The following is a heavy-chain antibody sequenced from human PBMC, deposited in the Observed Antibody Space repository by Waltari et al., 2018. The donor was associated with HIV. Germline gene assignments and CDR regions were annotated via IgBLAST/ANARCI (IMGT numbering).Heavy chain of an antibody. V-gene: IGHV3-53*01. Sequence: EVQLVESGGGLIQPGGSLRLSCAASGFSVSSNYMSWVRQAPGKGREWVSVIYSGGSTYYADCVKGRFTISRDKSKNTLYLQMNSLRAEDTAVYYCARGFGCGGDCYYFDYWGQGTLVTVSS. J-gene: IGHJ4*02. D-gene: IGHD2-21*02. CDR1: GFSVSSNY. CDR3: ARGFGCGGDCYYFDY. CDR2: IYSGGST.